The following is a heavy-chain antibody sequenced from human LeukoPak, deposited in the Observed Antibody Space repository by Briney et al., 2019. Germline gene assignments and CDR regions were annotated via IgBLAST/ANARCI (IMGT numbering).Heavy chain of an antibody. Sequence: ESGPTLVNPTQTLTLTCTFSGFSLSTSGVGVGWIRQPPGKALEWLALIYWDDDKRYSPSLKSRLTITKDTSKNQVVLTMTNMDPVDTATYYCARIGYYYDSSGYGFLDYWGQGTLVTVSS. CDR3: ARIGYYYDSSGYGFLDY. D-gene: IGHD3-22*01. J-gene: IGHJ4*02. V-gene: IGHV2-5*02. CDR1: GFSLSTSGVG. CDR2: IYWDDDK.